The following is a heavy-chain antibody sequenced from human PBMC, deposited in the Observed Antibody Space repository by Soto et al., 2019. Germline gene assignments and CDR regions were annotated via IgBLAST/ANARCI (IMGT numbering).Heavy chain of an antibody. CDR1: GFTFSSYA. J-gene: IGHJ6*02. D-gene: IGHD3-3*01. V-gene: IGHV3-23*01. Sequence: GGSLRLSCAASGFTFSSYAMSWVRQAPGKGLEWVSAISGSGGSTYYADSVKGRFTISRDNSKNTLYLQMNSLRAEDTAVYYCAKDTAPFLDDLYYCYYGMDVWGQGTTVTVSS. CDR3: AKDTAPFLDDLYYCYYGMDV. CDR2: ISGSGGST.